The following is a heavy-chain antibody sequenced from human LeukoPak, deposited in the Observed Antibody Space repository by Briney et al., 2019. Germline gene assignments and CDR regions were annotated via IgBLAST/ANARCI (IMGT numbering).Heavy chain of an antibody. CDR3: AKDRGSGLYYYIMDV. J-gene: IGHJ6*02. D-gene: IGHD6-19*01. V-gene: IGHV3-9*01. CDR2: ISWNSGRI. CDR1: GFTFDDYA. Sequence: GGSLRLSCTASGFTFDDYAMHWVRQAPGKGLEWVSGISWNSGRIDYAVSVKGRFTISRDNAKNSLYLQMNSLRAEDTAFYYCAKDRGSGLYYYIMDVWGQGTTVTVSS.